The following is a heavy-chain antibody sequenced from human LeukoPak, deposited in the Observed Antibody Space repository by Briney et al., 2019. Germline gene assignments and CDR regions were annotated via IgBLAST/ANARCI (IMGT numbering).Heavy chain of an antibody. CDR1: GFTFSNYA. CDR2: MSGSGGMT. J-gene: IGHJ4*02. D-gene: IGHD3-22*01. V-gene: IGHV3-23*01. CDR3: AKGPFSYYDSSGYNYYDL. Sequence: GGSLRLSCEASGFTFSNYAMSWVRQAPGKGLEWVSAMSGSGGMTYSADSVKGRFTISRDNSKNTLDLQMNSLRADDTAVYYCAKGPFSYYDSSGYNYYDLWGQGTLVTVSS.